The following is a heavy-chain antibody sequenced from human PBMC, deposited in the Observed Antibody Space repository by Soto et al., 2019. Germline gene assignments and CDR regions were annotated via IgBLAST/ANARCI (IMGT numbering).Heavy chain of an antibody. Sequence: QVQLVQSGAEVKKPGSSVKVSCKASGGTFSSYSINWVRQAPGQGLEWMGEIIPIFGTANYAQKFQGRVTIAPDESTATAFMALSGLRSEDTAVYYCARDGGRHSGGIDYWGPGTLVTVSS. J-gene: IGHJ4*02. D-gene: IGHD1-26*01. CDR2: IIPIFGTA. CDR3: ARDGGRHSGGIDY. V-gene: IGHV1-69*01. CDR1: GGTFSSYS.